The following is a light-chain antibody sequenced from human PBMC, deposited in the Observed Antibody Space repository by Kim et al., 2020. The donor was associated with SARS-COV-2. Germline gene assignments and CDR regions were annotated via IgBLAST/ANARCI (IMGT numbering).Light chain of an antibody. J-gene: IGLJ1*01. CDR2: EFT. Sequence: PGQSVPYSGTETGRDVVAYNLVSWHQQHPGKSPKLLIYEFTKRPSGVPARFSGSKSGNAASLTVSGLQGEDEADYYCGSHAGGKYVFGTGTKVTVL. CDR3: GSHAGGKYV. CDR1: GRDVVAYNL. V-gene: IGLV2-8*01.